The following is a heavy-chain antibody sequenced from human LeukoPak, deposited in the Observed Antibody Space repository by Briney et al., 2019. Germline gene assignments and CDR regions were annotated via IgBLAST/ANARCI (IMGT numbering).Heavy chain of an antibody. CDR2: IRSKANSYAT. CDR1: GFTFSDST. D-gene: IGHD3-10*01. V-gene: IGHV3-73*01. CDR3: TRQVHD. J-gene: IGHJ4*02. Sequence: QSGGSLRLSCAASGFTFSDSTMHWVRQASGKGLEWVGRIRSKANSYATTHAASVKGRFTISRDDSKNTAFLQMNSLKTEDTAVYYCTRQVHDWGQGTLVTVSS.